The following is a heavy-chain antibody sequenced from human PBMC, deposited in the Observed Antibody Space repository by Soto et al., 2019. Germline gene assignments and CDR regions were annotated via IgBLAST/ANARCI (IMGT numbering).Heavy chain of an antibody. CDR2: IYYSGST. CDR3: ARDYGGGHFDY. Sequence: SETLSLTCTVSGASISSGGYYWSWLRQHPGKGLEWLGYIYYSGSTYYNPSLKSRVIISVDTSTNQFSLKLSSVTAADAAVYYCARDYGGGHFDYWGQGTTVTVSS. D-gene: IGHD4-17*01. CDR1: GASISSGGYY. V-gene: IGHV4-31*03. J-gene: IGHJ4*03.